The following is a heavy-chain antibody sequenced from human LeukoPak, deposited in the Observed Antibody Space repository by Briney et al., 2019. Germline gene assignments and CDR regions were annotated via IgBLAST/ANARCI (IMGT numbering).Heavy chain of an antibody. CDR2: IYYSGST. CDR1: GGSFSGYY. Sequence: SETLSLTCAVYGGSFSGYYWSWIRQPPGKGLEWIGSIYYSGSTYYNPSLKSRVTISVDTSKNQFSLKLSSVTAADTAVYYCARQRVGHYDSSGAYYYYYMDVWGKGTTVTISS. V-gene: IGHV4-34*01. J-gene: IGHJ6*03. CDR3: ARQRVGHYDSSGAYYYYYMDV. D-gene: IGHD3-22*01.